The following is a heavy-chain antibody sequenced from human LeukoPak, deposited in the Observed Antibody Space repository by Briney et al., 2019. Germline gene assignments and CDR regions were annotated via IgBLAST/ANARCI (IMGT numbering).Heavy chain of an antibody. Sequence: GGSLRLSYAASGFNVSTYSLHWVRQAPGKGLEYVSGISSNGGSKYFVDSVKGRFSISKDSSQKMLYLQMGSLRTEDMAVYYCARSSSHSGTVILSFNGMDVWGQGTTVTVS. CDR3: ARSSSHSGTVILSFNGMDV. J-gene: IGHJ6*02. CDR2: ISSNGGSK. D-gene: IGHD3-10*01. CDR1: GFNVSTYS. V-gene: IGHV3-64*02.